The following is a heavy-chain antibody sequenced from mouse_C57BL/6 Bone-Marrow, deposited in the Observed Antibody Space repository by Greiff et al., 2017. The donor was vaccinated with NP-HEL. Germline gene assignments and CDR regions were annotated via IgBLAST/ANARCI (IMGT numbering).Heavy chain of an antibody. J-gene: IGHJ2*01. CDR2: INPSNGGT. D-gene: IGHD1-1*01. V-gene: IGHV1-53*01. CDR3: ARYGTTVVATGASFDY. Sequence: VQLQQSGTELVKPGASVKLSCKASGYTFTSYWMHWVKQRPGQGLEWIGNINPSNGGTNYNEKFKSKATLTVDKSSSTAYMQLSSLTSEDSAVYYCARYGTTVVATGASFDYWGQGTTLTVSS. CDR1: GYTFTSYW.